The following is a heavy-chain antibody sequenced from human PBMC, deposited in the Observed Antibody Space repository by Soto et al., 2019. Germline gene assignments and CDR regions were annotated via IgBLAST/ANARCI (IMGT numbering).Heavy chain of an antibody. D-gene: IGHD3-16*01. J-gene: IGHJ4*02. Sequence: QITLNESGPALVKPTQTLTMTCTFSGFSLNTRDVGVGWIRQPPGKALEWLGVVYWDDDKTYRPSLKSRLTTTKDTPKTQVVLRMTKMDPVDTATYYCAHCRGGVASFWGQGTLVTVSS. CDR3: AHCRGGVASF. CDR1: GFSLNTRDVG. V-gene: IGHV2-5*02. CDR2: VYWDDDK.